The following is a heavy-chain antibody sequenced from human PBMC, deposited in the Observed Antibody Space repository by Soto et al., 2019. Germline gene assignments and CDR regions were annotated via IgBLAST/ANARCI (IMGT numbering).Heavy chain of an antibody. CDR2: ISYDGSNK. Sequence: QVQLVESGGGVVQPGRSLRLSCAASGFTFSSYAMHWVRQAPGKGLEWVAVISYDGSNKYYADSVKGRFTISRDNSKNTLYLQMNSLRAEDTAVYYCARENPPNWYFDLWGRDTLVTVSS. CDR3: ARENPPNWYFDL. J-gene: IGHJ2*01. CDR1: GFTFSSYA. V-gene: IGHV3-30-3*01.